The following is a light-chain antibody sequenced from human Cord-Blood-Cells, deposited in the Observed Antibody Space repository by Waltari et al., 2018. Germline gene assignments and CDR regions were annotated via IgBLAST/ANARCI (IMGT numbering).Light chain of an antibody. CDR2: GAS. J-gene: IGKJ4*01. CDR3: QQYNNWPPLT. Sequence: DIVMTQSPATLSVSPGERATLSCRPSQSVSSNLAWYQQKPGQAPGPLIYGASTRATGIPARFSGSGSGTEFTLTISSLQSEDFAVYYCQQYNNWPPLTFGGGTKVEIK. V-gene: IGKV3-15*01. CDR1: QSVSSN.